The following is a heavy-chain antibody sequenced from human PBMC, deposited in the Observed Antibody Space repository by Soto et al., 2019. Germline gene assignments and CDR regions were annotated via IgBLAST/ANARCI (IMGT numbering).Heavy chain of an antibody. CDR2: INPNSGGT. V-gene: IGHV1-2*04. J-gene: IGHJ4*02. CDR1: GYTFTGYY. CDR3: ARGPYYYDSSGYYFFDY. Sequence: ASVKVSCKASGYTFTGYYMHWVRQAPGQGLEWMGWINPNSGGTNYAQKFQGWVIMTRDTSISTAYMELSRLRSDDTAVYYCARGPYYYDSSGYYFFDYWGQGTLVTVSS. D-gene: IGHD3-22*01.